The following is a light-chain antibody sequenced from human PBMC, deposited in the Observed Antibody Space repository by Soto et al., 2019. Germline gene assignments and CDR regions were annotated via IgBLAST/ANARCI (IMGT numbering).Light chain of an antibody. J-gene: IGKJ1*01. Sequence: IQMTQSPSSLSASVGDRVSITCRASQSIGNDLGWYQQRPGKVPKLLIYAASALHSGVPSRFSGSGSGTDFTLTISSLQPEDFAIYYCLQDRSYPRTFGQGTKV. CDR2: AAS. CDR3: LQDRSYPRT. V-gene: IGKV1-6*01. CDR1: QSIGND.